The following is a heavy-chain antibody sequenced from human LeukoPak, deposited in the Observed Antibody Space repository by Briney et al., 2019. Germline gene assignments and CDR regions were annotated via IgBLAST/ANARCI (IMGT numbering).Heavy chain of an antibody. CDR2: IKPGGNST. D-gene: IGHD5-24*01. CDR3: ARVRDGYNDAYDV. J-gene: IGHJ3*01. CDR1: GYTFTNYY. Sequence: ASVKVSCKASGYTFTNYYIHWVRQAPGQGLEWMGVIKPGGNSTSSARIFQGRVYMTSDTSTSTVYMELSGLRSDDTAVYYCARVRDGYNDAYDVWGQGTMVTVPS. V-gene: IGHV1-46*01.